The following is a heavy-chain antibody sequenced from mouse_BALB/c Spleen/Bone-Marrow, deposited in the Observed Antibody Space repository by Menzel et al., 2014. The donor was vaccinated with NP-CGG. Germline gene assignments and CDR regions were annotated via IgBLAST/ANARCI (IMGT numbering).Heavy chain of an antibody. Sequence: EVQLQQSGPELVKPGASVKMSCKASGYTFTSYVMHWVKQKPGQGLEWIGYINSYNDGTKYNEKFKGRATLTSDKSSSTAYMEISSLTSEDSAVYYCAPGDFAYWGQGTLGTVSA. CDR1: GYTFTSYV. CDR3: APGDFAY. CDR2: INSYNDGT. J-gene: IGHJ3*01. V-gene: IGHV1-14*01.